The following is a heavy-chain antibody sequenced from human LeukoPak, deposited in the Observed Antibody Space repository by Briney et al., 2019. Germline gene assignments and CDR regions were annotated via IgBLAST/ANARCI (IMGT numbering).Heavy chain of an antibody. V-gene: IGHV4-61*01. D-gene: IGHD3-10*01. CDR1: GGSISSSSYY. Sequence: SETLSLTCTVSGGSISSSSYYWSWIRQPPGKGLEWIGYIYYRGNTYYDPSLKSRVTISVDTSKNQFSLRLTSVTAADTAVYYCARAVGGDGSGSLWGPGTLVTVSS. CDR2: IYYRGNT. CDR3: ARAVGGDGSGSL. J-gene: IGHJ4*02.